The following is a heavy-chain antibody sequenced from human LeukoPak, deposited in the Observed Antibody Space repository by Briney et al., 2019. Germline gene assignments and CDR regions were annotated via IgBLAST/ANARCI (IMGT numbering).Heavy chain of an antibody. Sequence: ASVKLSCKASGYTFTSYGISWVRQAPGQGLEWMGWISAYNDNTNYAQKFQGRVTMTTDISTSTASMELRSLSSDDAAVYYCAREVTAGWGSPNAFDIWGQGTMVTVSS. J-gene: IGHJ3*02. CDR3: AREVTAGWGSPNAFDI. D-gene: IGHD3-16*01. V-gene: IGHV1-18*01. CDR1: GYTFTSYG. CDR2: ISAYNDNT.